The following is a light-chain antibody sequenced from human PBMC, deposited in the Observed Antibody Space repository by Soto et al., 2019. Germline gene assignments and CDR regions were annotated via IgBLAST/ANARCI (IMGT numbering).Light chain of an antibody. Sequence: QSVLTQPPSFSGAPGQGVPFSCSGTSSRIGAGYEVHWYHQLPGTAPKLVVSGNGNRPSGVPDRLSASKSGTSASLAITGLQAEDEGHYYCQSYDKRLTAYVFGTGTKVTVL. CDR1: SSRIGAGYE. V-gene: IGLV1-40*01. J-gene: IGLJ1*01. CDR3: QSYDKRLTAYV. CDR2: GNG.